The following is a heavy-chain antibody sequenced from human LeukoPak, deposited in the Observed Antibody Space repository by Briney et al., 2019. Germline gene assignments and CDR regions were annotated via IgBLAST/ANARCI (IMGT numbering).Heavy chain of an antibody. J-gene: IGHJ6*02. CDR2: IIPILGIA. Sequence: SVKVSCKASGGTFSSYAISWVRQAPGQGLEWMGRIIPILGIANYAQKFQGRVTITADKSTSTAYMELSSLRSEDTAVYYCAREPGDGSSTYYYYGMDVWGQGTTVTVSS. CDR3: AREPGDGSSTYYYYGMDV. CDR1: GGTFSSYA. D-gene: IGHD5-24*01. V-gene: IGHV1-69*04.